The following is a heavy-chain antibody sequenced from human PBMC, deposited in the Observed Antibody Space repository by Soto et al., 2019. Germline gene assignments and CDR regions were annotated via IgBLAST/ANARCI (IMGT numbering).Heavy chain of an antibody. J-gene: IGHJ3*02. D-gene: IGHD5-12*01. CDR2: ISAYNGNT. Sequence: GVSVKVASKTSGYTFTSYVISGVRKAPGQGLEWMGWISAYNGNTNYAQKLQGRVTMTTDTSTSTAYMELRSLRSDDTAVYYCARDNIVATISPHDVAFDIWRQGTMVIVSS. CDR1: GYTFTSYV. CDR3: ARDNIVATISPHDVAFDI. V-gene: IGHV1-18*01.